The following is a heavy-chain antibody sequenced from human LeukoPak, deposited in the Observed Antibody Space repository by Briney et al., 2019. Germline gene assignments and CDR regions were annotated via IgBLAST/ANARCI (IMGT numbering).Heavy chain of an antibody. Sequence: SETLSLTCAVYGVSFSGYYWSWIRQPPGKGLEWIGEINHSGSTNYNPSLKSRVTISVDTSKNQFSLKLSSVTAADTAVYYCARVEDSSGWYIDYWGQGTLVTVSS. CDR1: GVSFSGYY. J-gene: IGHJ4*02. V-gene: IGHV4-34*01. CDR2: INHSGST. CDR3: ARVEDSSGWYIDY. D-gene: IGHD6-19*01.